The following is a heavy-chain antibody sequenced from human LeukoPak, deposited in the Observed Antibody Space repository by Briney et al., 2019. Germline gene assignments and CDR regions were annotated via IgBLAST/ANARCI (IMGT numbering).Heavy chain of an antibody. J-gene: IGHJ1*01. Sequence: GGSLRLSCTASGFIFTDYWMNWVRRAPGQGLEWVAMIKYVGIDKKYLDSVKGRFTISRDNAKNSLYLEMNSLRAEDTAMYYCARDGLAAAGAEYYQHWGQGTLVTVSS. CDR3: ARDGLAAAGAEYYQH. D-gene: IGHD6-13*01. V-gene: IGHV3-7*01. CDR1: GFIFTDYW. CDR2: IKYVGIDK.